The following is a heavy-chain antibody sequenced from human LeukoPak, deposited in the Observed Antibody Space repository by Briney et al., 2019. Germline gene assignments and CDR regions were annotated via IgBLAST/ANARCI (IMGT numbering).Heavy chain of an antibody. V-gene: IGHV3-21*01. J-gene: IGHJ4*02. D-gene: IGHD6-19*01. Sequence: GGSLRLSCAASGFTFSSYSMNWVRQAPGKGLEWVSSISSSSSYIYYADSVKGRFTISRDNAKNSLYLQMNSLRAEDTAVYYCARDLVAVAGLSFDYWGQGTLVTVS. CDR1: GFTFSSYS. CDR2: ISSSSSYI. CDR3: ARDLVAVAGLSFDY.